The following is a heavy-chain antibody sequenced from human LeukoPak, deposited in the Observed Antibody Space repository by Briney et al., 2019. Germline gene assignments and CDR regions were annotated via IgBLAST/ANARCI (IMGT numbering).Heavy chain of an antibody. CDR1: GFTLSTYS. Sequence: GGSLRLSCAASGFTLSTYSMNWVRQAPGKGLEWVSSITSRGNIYYAHSVKGRFTISRDNARDSLFLQMNRLRAEDTAVYYCARDPGAGDYWGQGTLVTVSS. CDR3: ARDPGAGDY. CDR2: ITSRGNI. D-gene: IGHD3-10*01. V-gene: IGHV3-21*01. J-gene: IGHJ4*02.